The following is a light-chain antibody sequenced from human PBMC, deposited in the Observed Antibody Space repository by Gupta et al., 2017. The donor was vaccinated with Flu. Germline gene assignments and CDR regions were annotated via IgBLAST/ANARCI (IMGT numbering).Light chain of an antibody. V-gene: IGKV4-1*01. CDR1: QSVLYSSNNKNY. Sequence: DIVMTQSPDSLAVSLGDRATINCKSSQSVLYSSNNKNYLAWYQQKPGQPPKLLIYWASTRESGVPDRFSGSGSGTDFTLTISSLQAEDVAVYYCHQDDSTPYSFGQGTKLEIK. CDR3: HQDDSTPYS. J-gene: IGKJ2*03. CDR2: WAS.